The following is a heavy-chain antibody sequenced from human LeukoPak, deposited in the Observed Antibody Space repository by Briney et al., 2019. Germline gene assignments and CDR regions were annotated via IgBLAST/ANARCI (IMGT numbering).Heavy chain of an antibody. Sequence: GGSLRLSCAASGFTFSSYWMSWVRQAPGKGLEWVAIIKQDRSEKYYVDSVKGRFTISRDNAKNSLYLQMNSLRAEDQAVYYCARRWRGTSLYDYYYYMDVWGKGTTVTVSS. CDR3: ARRWRGTSLYDYYYYMDV. D-gene: IGHD2-2*01. CDR2: IKQDRSEK. J-gene: IGHJ6*03. CDR1: GFTFSSYW. V-gene: IGHV3-7*01.